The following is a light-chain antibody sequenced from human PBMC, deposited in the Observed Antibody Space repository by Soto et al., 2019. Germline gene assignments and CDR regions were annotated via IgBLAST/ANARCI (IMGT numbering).Light chain of an antibody. Sequence: DIQMTQSPSTLSASAGDRVTITCRASQNIDMYLAWYQQKPGQAPSLLIYRASILQSGVPSRFSGSGSGTEFTLTISSLQPDDFATYYCQQSITYPWTFGQGTKVDIK. CDR3: QQSITYPWT. CDR1: QNIDMY. V-gene: IGKV1-5*03. J-gene: IGKJ1*01. CDR2: RAS.